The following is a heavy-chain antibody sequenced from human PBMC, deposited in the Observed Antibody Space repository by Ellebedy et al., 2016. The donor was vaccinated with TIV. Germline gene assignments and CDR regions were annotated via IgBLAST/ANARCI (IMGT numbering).Heavy chain of an antibody. Sequence: AASVKVSCKASGYTFTDYRLDWVRQAPGLGLEWMGWISPNGGGTNYAQKFQGRVSMTGDTSISTAYLELSRLPSDDTAVYYCARDYWGSYEYWGQGTLVTVSS. CDR3: ARDYWGSYEY. V-gene: IGHV1-2*02. D-gene: IGHD1-26*01. J-gene: IGHJ4*02. CDR2: ISPNGGGT. CDR1: GYTFTDYR.